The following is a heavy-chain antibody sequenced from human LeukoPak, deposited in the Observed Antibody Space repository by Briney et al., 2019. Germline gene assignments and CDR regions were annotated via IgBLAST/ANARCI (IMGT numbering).Heavy chain of an antibody. J-gene: IGHJ4*02. CDR2: IKQGGSEK. D-gene: IGHD1-26*01. CDR1: GFTFSSYA. CDR3: ARVLGAYYFDY. V-gene: IGHV3-7*01. Sequence: GGSLRLSCAASGFTFSSYAMSWVRQAPGKGLEWVANIKQGGSEKYYVDSVKGRFTISRDNAKNSLYLQMNSLRAEDTAVYYCARVLGAYYFDYWGQGTLVTVSS.